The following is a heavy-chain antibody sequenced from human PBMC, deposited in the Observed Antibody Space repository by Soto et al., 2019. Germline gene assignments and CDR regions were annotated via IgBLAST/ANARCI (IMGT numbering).Heavy chain of an antibody. CDR3: ATRYSYVHF. D-gene: IGHD5-18*01. CDR2: INPNSGDT. V-gene: IGHV1-2*02. J-gene: IGHJ4*02. CDR1: GYAFTGYY. Sequence: ASVKVSCKSSGYAFTGYYIHWVRQAPGQGLEWMGWINPNSGDTNYAQKFQGRVTMTRDTSFSTAYMELSSLRSDDTAVYYCATRYSYVHFWGQTTLVSVLL.